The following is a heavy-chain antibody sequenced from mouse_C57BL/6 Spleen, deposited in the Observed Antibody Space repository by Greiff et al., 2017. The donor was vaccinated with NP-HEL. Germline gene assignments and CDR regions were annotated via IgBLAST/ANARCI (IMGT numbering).Heavy chain of an antibody. CDR2: IDPSDSET. V-gene: IGHV1-52*01. CDR3: ARRGDYDSFAY. CDR1: GYTFTSYW. J-gene: IGHJ3*01. Sequence: VQLQQPGAELVRPGSSVKLSCKASGYTFTSYWMHWVKQRPIQGLEWIGNIDPSDSETHYNQKFKDKATLTVVKSSSTAYMQLSSLTSEDSAVYCCARRGDYDSFAYWGHGTLVTVSA. D-gene: IGHD2-4*01.